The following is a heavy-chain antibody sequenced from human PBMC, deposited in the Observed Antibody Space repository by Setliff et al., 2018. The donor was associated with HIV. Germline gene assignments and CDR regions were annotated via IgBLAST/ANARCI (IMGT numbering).Heavy chain of an antibody. D-gene: IGHD3-22*01. CDR3: ARHDNFDSGGYYSLYYFDY. CDR1: GFTLTTDGMC. CDR2: NYHSGST. V-gene: IGHV4-30-2*03. J-gene: IGHJ4*02. Sequence: LVNPTQTLTLTCTFSGFTLTTDGMCVSWIRQPPGKGLEWIGTNYHSGSTYYNPSLQSRVTISIDTSKDQFSLKLTSVTAADTAMYFCARHDNFDSGGYYSLYYFDYWGQGTLVTVSS.